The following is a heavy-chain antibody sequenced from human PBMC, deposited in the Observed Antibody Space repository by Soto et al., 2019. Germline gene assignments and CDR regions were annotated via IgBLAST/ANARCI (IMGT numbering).Heavy chain of an antibody. CDR3: AREVAAAYDYGMDV. V-gene: IGHV3-53*01. Sequence: GGSLRLSCAASGFTVSSNYMSWVRQAPGKGLEWVSVIYSGGSTYYADSVKGRFTISRDNSKNTLYLQMSSLRAEDTAVYYCAREVAAAYDYGMDVWGQGTTVTVSS. CDR2: IYSGGST. CDR1: GFTVSSNY. D-gene: IGHD6-13*01. J-gene: IGHJ6*02.